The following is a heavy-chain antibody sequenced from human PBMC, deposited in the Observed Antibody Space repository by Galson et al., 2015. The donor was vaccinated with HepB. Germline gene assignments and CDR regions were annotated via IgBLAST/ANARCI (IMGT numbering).Heavy chain of an antibody. D-gene: IGHD6-13*01. CDR2: ISYDGSNT. CDR1: GFTFRSYG. V-gene: IGHV3-30*18. J-gene: IGHJ4*02. CDR3: AKDRSPYGSSWYLDY. Sequence: SLRLSCAASGFTFRSYGMHWVRQAPGQGLEWVAVISYDGSNTYYADSVKGRFTISRDDPKSTLYLQVNSLRAEDTAVYYCAKDRSPYGSSWYLDYWGQGTLVTVSS.